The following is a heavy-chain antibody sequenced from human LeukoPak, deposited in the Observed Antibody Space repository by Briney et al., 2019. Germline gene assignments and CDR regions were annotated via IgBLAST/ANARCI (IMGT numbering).Heavy chain of an antibody. D-gene: IGHD2-2*02. CDR1: GGSISSYY. Sequence: SETLSLTCTASGGSISSYYWSWIRQPPGKGLEWIGYIYYSGSTNYNPSLKSRVTISVDTSKNQFSLKLSSVTAADTAVYYCARCIVVVPAAIEGYWFDPWGQGTLVTVSS. V-gene: IGHV4-59*01. CDR2: IYYSGST. J-gene: IGHJ5*02. CDR3: ARCIVVVPAAIEGYWFDP.